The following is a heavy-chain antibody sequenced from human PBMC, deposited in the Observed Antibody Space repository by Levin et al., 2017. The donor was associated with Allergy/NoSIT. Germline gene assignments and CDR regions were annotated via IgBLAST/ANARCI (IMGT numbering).Heavy chain of an antibody. J-gene: IGHJ6*02. V-gene: IGHV3-53*01. CDR3: ARGRFEYYYDSYYYYYGMDV. CDR1: GFTVSSNY. D-gene: IGHD3-22*01. Sequence: GESLKISCAASGFTVSSNYMSWVRQAPGKGLEWVSVIYSGGSTYYADSVKGRFTISRDNSKNTLYLQMNSLRAEDTAVYYCARGRFEYYYDSYYYYYGMDVWGQGTTVTVSS. CDR2: IYSGGST.